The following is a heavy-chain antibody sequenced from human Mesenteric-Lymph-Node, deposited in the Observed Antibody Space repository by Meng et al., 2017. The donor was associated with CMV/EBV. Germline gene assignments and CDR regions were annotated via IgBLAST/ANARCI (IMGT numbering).Heavy chain of an antibody. V-gene: IGHV4-4*02. CDR2: IYHSGST. CDR3: ARGYSSSWYYFDY. Sequence: CAVSGSSISSSNWWSWVRQPPGKGLEWIGEIYHSGSTNYNPSLKSRVTISVDKSKNQFSLKLSSVTAADTAVYYCARGYSSSWYYFDYWGQGTLVTVSS. J-gene: IGHJ4*02. CDR1: GSSISSSNW. D-gene: IGHD6-13*01.